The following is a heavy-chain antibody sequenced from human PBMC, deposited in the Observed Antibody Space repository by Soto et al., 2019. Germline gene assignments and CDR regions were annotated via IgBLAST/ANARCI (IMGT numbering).Heavy chain of an antibody. Sequence: QVQLVESGGGVVQPGRSLRLSCEASGFTFSSNAMHWVRQAPGKGLEWVAVMSYDGSNEYYADSVKGRFTISRDNSKNTLYLQMNSLRAKDTAVYYCARDSIRSGTTRPPPLDYWGQGTLVTVSS. CDR3: ARDSIRSGTTRPPPLDY. CDR2: MSYDGSNE. V-gene: IGHV3-30-3*01. J-gene: IGHJ4*02. CDR1: GFTFSSNA. D-gene: IGHD4-17*01.